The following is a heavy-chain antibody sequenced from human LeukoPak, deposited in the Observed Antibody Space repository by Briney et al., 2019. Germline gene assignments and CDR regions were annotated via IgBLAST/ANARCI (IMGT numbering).Heavy chain of an antibody. D-gene: IGHD6-13*01. CDR1: GFTFSSYG. V-gene: IGHV3-30*18. Sequence: GGSLRLSCAASGFTFSSYGMHWVRQAPGKGLEWVAVISYDGSNKYYADSVKGRFTISRDNSKNTLYLQMNSLRAEGTAVYYCAKDPDGIAAAGTVGDYFDYWGQGTLVTVSS. CDR3: AKDPDGIAAAGTVGDYFDY. J-gene: IGHJ4*02. CDR2: ISYDGSNK.